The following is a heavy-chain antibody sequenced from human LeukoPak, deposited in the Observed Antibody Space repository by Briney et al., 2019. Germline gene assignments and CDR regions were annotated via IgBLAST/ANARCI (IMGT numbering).Heavy chain of an antibody. CDR1: GFTFSSYA. V-gene: IGHV3-23*01. J-gene: IGHJ4*02. CDR2: ISGSGGST. Sequence: QPGGSLRLSCAASGFTFSSYAMSWVRQAPGKGLEWVSAISGSGGSTYYADSVKGRFTISRDNSKNTLYLQMNSLRAEDTAVHYCAKGELSLYSHFDYWGQGTLVTVSS. CDR3: AKGELSLYSHFDY. D-gene: IGHD3-16*02.